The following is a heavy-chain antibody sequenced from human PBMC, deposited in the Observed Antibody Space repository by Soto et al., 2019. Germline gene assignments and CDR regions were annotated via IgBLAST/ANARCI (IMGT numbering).Heavy chain of an antibody. D-gene: IGHD6-19*01. CDR3: ARDXSIPGGVDSSGWTPFDY. V-gene: IGHV1-18*04. J-gene: IGHJ4*02. CDR1: GYTFTSYG. CDR2: ISAYNGNT. Sequence: VASVKVSCKASGYTFTSYGISWVRQAPGQGLEWMGWISAYNGNTNHAQKLQGRVTMTTDTSTSTAYMELRSLRSDDTAVYYCARDXSIPGGVDSSGWTPFDYWGPGTLVTVSS.